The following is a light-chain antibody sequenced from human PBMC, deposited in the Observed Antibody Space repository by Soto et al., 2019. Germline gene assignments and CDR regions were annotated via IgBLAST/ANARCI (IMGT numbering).Light chain of an antibody. J-gene: IGKJ5*01. CDR2: DAS. V-gene: IGKV3-11*01. Sequence: EIVLTQSPATLSLSPGERATLSCRASQSVSSYLAWYQQKPGQAPRLLIYDASTRATGIPARFSGRGSGTDFTLPISSLEPEDFAVYYCQQRSNWPPTFGQGTRLEIK. CDR1: QSVSSY. CDR3: QQRSNWPPT.